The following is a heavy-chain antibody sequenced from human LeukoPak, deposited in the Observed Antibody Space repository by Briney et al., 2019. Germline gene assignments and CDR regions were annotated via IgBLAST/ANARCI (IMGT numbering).Heavy chain of an antibody. J-gene: IGHJ4*02. CDR2: IIPIFGIA. CDR3: ARGLDRLRLGELPDPSPFDY. D-gene: IGHD3-16*01. Sequence: SVKVSCKASGGTFSSYTISWVRQAPGQGLEWMGRIIPIFGIANYAEKFQGRVTITADKSTSTGYMELSSLRSEDTAVYYCARGLDRLRLGELPDPSPFDYWGQGTLVTVSS. V-gene: IGHV1-69*02. CDR1: GGTFSSYT.